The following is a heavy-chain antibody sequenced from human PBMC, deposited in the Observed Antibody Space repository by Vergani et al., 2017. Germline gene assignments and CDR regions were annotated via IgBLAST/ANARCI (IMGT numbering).Heavy chain of an antibody. D-gene: IGHD5-24*01. Sequence: QVQLVESGGGVVQPGRSLRLSCAASGFTFSSYGMHWVRQAPGKGLEGVAVISYDGSNKYYADSVKGRFTISRDNSKNTLYLQMNSLRAEDTAVYYCAKETKVEMATIGIDYWGQGTLVTVSS. CDR1: GFTFSSYG. CDR2: ISYDGSNK. CDR3: AKETKVEMATIGIDY. V-gene: IGHV3-30*18. J-gene: IGHJ4*02.